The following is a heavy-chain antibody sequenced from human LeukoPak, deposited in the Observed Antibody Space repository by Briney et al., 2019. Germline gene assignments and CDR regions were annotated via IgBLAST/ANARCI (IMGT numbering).Heavy chain of an antibody. J-gene: IGHJ4*02. Sequence: PGGSLRLSCAASGFTFSDYYMSWIRQPPGKGLEWIGEINHSGSTNYNPSLKSRVTISVDTSKNQFSLKLSSVTAADTAAYYCARHRSSSWYSEKKYYFDYWGQGTLVTVSS. D-gene: IGHD6-13*01. CDR3: ARHRSSSWYSEKKYYFDY. CDR2: INHSGST. V-gene: IGHV4-34*01. CDR1: GFTFSDYY.